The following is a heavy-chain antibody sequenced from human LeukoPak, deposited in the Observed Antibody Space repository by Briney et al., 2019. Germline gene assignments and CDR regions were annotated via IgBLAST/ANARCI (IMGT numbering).Heavy chain of an antibody. Sequence: SETLSLTSSVSGGSVSNYYWSWIRQPPGKGLEWMGYVYYTGSTNYNPSLKSRVTMFEDKSKNQFSLRLYSVTVADTAVYYCARHFAYSSSSYFDYWGQGSLVTVSS. D-gene: IGHD6-6*01. CDR3: ARHFAYSSSSYFDY. CDR1: GGSVSNYY. CDR2: VYYTGST. J-gene: IGHJ4*02. V-gene: IGHV4-59*08.